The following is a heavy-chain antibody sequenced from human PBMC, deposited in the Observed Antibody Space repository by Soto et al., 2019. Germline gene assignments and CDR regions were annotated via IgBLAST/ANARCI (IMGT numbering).Heavy chain of an antibody. V-gene: IGHV3-23*01. CDR1: VFTFNTYA. CDR3: AKVKHVVVVTGIPYYFDY. CDR2: MSGIRGST. D-gene: IGHD2-21*02. J-gene: IGHJ4*02. Sequence: EGQLLESGGGVVQPGGSLRLSCAASVFTFNTYAMAWVRQAPGRGLDWVSSMSGIRGSTSYAASVKGRFTISRDNSKNTLYLQMNSLRAEDTAVYYCAKVKHVVVVTGIPYYFDYWGQGTLVRVSS.